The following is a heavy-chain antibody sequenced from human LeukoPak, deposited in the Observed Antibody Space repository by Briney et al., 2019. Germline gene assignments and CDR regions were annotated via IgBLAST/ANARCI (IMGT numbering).Heavy chain of an antibody. CDR1: GFTFSNYG. Sequence: GGSLRLSCAGAGFTFSNYGMSWVRQAPGKGLEWVSVISRSGTETYHADSVRVRFTISRDNAKNTLYLQMNSLRAEDTAVYYCAKKSPDSSGNPAYDWGQGTLVTVSS. J-gene: IGHJ4*02. CDR2: ISRSGTET. V-gene: IGHV3-23*01. CDR3: AKKSPDSSGNPAYD. D-gene: IGHD4-23*01.